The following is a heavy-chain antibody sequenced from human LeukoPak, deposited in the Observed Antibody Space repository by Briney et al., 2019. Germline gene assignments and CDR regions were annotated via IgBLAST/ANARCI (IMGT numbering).Heavy chain of an antibody. CDR3: ARGRYYYATHHVRTYYFDY. Sequence: PSETLSLTRAVYGGSFSGYYWSWLRQPPGKGLEWIGEINHSGSTNYNPSLKSRVTISVDTSKNQFSLKLSSVTAADTAVYYCARGRYYYATHHVRTYYFDYWGQGTLVTVSS. D-gene: IGHD3-10*01. CDR1: GGSFSGYY. CDR2: INHSGST. V-gene: IGHV4-34*01. J-gene: IGHJ4*02.